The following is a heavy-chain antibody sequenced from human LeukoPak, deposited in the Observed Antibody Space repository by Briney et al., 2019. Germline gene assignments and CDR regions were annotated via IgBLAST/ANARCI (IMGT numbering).Heavy chain of an antibody. Sequence: SETLSLTCAVYGGSFSAYYWSWIRQPPGKGLEWIGEINHSGSTNYNPSLKSRVTMSVDTSKNQFSLKLSSVTAADTAVYYCARVVEVYYYYYYMDVWGKGTTVTVSS. V-gene: IGHV4-34*01. CDR1: GGSFSAYY. CDR3: ARVVEVYYYYYYMDV. J-gene: IGHJ6*03. D-gene: IGHD2-2*01. CDR2: INHSGST.